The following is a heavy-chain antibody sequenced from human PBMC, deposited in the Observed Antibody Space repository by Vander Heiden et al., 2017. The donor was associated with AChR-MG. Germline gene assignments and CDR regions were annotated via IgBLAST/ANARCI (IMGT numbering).Heavy chain of an antibody. CDR2: ISYDGTHK. CDR1: GFTFSSYA. Sequence: QVQLVESGGGVVRPGRSVRLSCAASGFTFSSYAFHWVRQAPGEGLEWLAVISYDGTHKYHADSVRGRFTISRDNSKSILYLQMDSLRPEDTSMYYCVREQDYNIMTYYPPGVWGRGTALTVSS. CDR3: VREQDYNIMTYYPPGV. D-gene: IGHD3-9*01. V-gene: IGHV3-30-3*01. J-gene: IGHJ6*04.